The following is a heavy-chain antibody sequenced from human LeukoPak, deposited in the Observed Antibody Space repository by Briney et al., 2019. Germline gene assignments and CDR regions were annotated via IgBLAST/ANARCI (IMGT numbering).Heavy chain of an antibody. J-gene: IGHJ6*02. CDR3: ARGSAAGIKAGMDV. Sequence: HPGGSLRLSCAASGFTVSSNYMSWVRQAPGKGLEWVSVIYSGGSTYYADSVKGRFTISRDNSKNTLYLQMNSLRAEDTAVYYCARGSAAGIKAGMDVWGQGTTVTVSS. V-gene: IGHV3-66*01. CDR2: IYSGGST. CDR1: GFTVSSNY. D-gene: IGHD6-13*01.